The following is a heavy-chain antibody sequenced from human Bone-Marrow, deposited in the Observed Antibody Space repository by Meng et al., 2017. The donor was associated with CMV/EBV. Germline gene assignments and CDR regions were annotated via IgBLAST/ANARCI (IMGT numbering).Heavy chain of an antibody. D-gene: IGHD4-17*01. J-gene: IGHJ4*02. CDR3: AKEDGRLAYFDY. CDR2: IWYDGSNK. Sequence: GESLKISCAASGFTFSSYGMHWVRQAPGKGLEWVAVIWYDGSNKYYADSVKGRFTISRDNSKNTLYLQMNSLRAEDTAVYYCAKEDGRLAYFDYWGQGTLVTVS. V-gene: IGHV3-33*06. CDR1: GFTFSSYG.